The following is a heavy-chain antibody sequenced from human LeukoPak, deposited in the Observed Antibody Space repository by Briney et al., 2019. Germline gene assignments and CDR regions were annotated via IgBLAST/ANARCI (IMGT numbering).Heavy chain of an antibody. J-gene: IGHJ4*02. CDR3: ADLGTPY. Sequence: PGGSLRLSCAASAFTFSSYWMHWVRQAPGKGLEWVGRIKNKTNSYTTRYAASVQGRFTISRDDLKNSLYLQMNSLKTEDTAVYYCADLGTPYWGQGTLVTVSS. CDR1: AFTFSSYW. CDR2: IKNKTNSYTT. V-gene: IGHV3-72*01.